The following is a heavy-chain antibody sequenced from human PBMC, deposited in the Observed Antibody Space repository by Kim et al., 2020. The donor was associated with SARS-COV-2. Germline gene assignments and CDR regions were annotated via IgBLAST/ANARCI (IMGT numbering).Heavy chain of an antibody. V-gene: IGHV1-58*01. CDR3: AAELGRVVDPAWEFDP. CDR1: GFTFTSSA. Sequence: SVKVSCKASGFTFTSSAVQWVRQARGQRLEWIGWIVVGSGNTNYAQKFQERVTITRDMSTSTAYMELSSLRSEDTAVYYCAAELGRVVDPAWEFDPWGQGTLVTVSS. J-gene: IGHJ5*02. CDR2: IVVGSGNT. D-gene: IGHD3-22*01.